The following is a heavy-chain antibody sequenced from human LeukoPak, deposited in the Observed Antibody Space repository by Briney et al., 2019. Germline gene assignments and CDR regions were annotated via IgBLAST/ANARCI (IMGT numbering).Heavy chain of an antibody. J-gene: IGHJ4*02. Sequence: GGSLRLSCAASGFTFSSYSMNWVRQAPGKGLEWVSYISSSSSTIYYADSVKGRFTGSRDNAKNSLYLQMNSLRAEDTAVYYCASPRGYCTNGVCDAFDYWGQGTLVTVSS. CDR2: ISSSSSTI. CDR1: GFTFSSYS. V-gene: IGHV3-48*01. CDR3: ASPRGYCTNGVCDAFDY. D-gene: IGHD2-8*01.